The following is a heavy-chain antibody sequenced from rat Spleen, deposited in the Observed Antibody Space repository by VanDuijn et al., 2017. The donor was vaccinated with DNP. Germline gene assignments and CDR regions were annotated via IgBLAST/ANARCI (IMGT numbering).Heavy chain of an antibody. Sequence: EVQLVESGGDLVQPGRSLKLSCVASGFTFNNYWMAWIRQVPGKGLEWVASIISSGDNTYYPDSVKGRFTISRDNAKNTLYLQMNSLRSEDTATYYCVRWNSGHFDYWGQGVMVTVSS. CDR3: VRWNSGHFDY. CDR1: GFTFNNYW. D-gene: IGHD4-3*01. J-gene: IGHJ2*01. CDR2: IISSGDNT. V-gene: IGHV5-31*01.